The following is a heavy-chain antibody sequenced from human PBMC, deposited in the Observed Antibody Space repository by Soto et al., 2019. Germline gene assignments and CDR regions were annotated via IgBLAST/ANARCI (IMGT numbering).Heavy chain of an antibody. Sequence: SVKVSCKASGGTFSSYATSWVRQAPGQWLEWMGGIIPIFGTANYAQKFQGRVTITADKSTSTAYMELSSLRSEDTAVYYCASIAIAARPYYYGMDVWGQGTTVTVSS. CDR3: ASIAIAARPYYYGMDV. J-gene: IGHJ6*02. D-gene: IGHD6-6*01. CDR1: GGTFSSYA. CDR2: IIPIFGTA. V-gene: IGHV1-69*06.